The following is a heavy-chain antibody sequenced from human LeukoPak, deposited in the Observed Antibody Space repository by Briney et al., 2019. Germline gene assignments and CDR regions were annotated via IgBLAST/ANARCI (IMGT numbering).Heavy chain of an antibody. J-gene: IGHJ4*02. V-gene: IGHV3-48*03. Sequence: GGCLRLSCAASGFTFSSYEMNWVRQAPGKGLEWVSYISRSGSTIFSADSVKGRFTTSRDNAKNSLFLQMNSLRVEDTAVYYCARVSTGSEYFDYWGQGTLVTVSS. CDR2: ISRSGSTI. CDR1: GFTFSSYE. CDR3: ARVSTGSEYFDY.